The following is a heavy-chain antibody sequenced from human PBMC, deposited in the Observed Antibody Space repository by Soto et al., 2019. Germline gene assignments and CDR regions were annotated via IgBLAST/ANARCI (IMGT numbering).Heavy chain of an antibody. CDR3: AKDRGEEGLKFLEWFGGMDV. D-gene: IGHD3-3*01. Sequence: PGGSLRLSCAASGFTVSNYWMNWVRQAPGKGLVWVSHIKNDGTTSYADSVEGRFTVSRDDAKNSFYLQMNSLGADDTAVYYCAKDRGEEGLKFLEWFGGMDVWGHGTTVTVSS. CDR2: IKNDGTT. V-gene: IGHV3-74*01. CDR1: GFTVSNYW. J-gene: IGHJ6*02.